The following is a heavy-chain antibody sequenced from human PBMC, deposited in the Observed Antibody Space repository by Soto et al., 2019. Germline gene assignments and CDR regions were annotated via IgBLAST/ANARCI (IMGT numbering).Heavy chain of an antibody. CDR2: MNAGVGNT. Sequence: HVELVQSGADVKKPGASVTISCKASGYTFTDYALHWVRQAPGQRLEWMGWMNAGVGNTLYSQKFQGRITITRDTSASTAYMELNSLKSEDTAIYYCARDTGYTFGSLNYWVLGTLVTVSS. J-gene: IGHJ4*02. V-gene: IGHV1-3*01. CDR1: GYTFTDYA. D-gene: IGHD5-18*01. CDR3: ARDTGYTFGSLNY.